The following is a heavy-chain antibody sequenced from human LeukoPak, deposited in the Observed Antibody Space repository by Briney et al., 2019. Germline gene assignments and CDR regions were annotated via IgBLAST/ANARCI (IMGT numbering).Heavy chain of an antibody. V-gene: IGHV1-3*03. CDR3: ARGPGDYDYVWGSYRFYYFDY. J-gene: IGHJ4*02. CDR2: INAGNGNT. CDR1: GYTFTSYA. D-gene: IGHD3-16*02. Sequence: ASVKVSCKASGYTFTSYAMHWVRQAPGQRLEWMGWINAGNGNTKYSQEFQGRVTITRDTSASTAYMELSSLRSEDMAVYYCARGPGDYDYVWGSYRFYYFDYWGQGTLVTVSS.